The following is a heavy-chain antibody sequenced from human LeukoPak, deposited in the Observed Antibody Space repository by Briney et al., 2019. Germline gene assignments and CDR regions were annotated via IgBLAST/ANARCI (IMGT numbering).Heavy chain of an antibody. Sequence: GGSLRLSCAASGFTFSSYGMHWVRQAPGKGLEWVAVIWYDGSNKYYADSVKGRFTISRDNSKNTLYLQMNSLRAEDTAVYYCARPCRPYYYYYMDVWGKGTTVTLSS. V-gene: IGHV3-33*01. CDR3: ARPCRPYYYYYMDV. CDR2: IWYDGSNK. D-gene: IGHD2-2*01. CDR1: GFTFSSYG. J-gene: IGHJ6*03.